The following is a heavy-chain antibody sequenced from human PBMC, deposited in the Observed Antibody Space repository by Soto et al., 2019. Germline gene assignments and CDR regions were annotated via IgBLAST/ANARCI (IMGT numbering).Heavy chain of an antibody. CDR2: ISAYNGDT. D-gene: IGHD6-6*01. V-gene: IGHV1-18*01. Sequence: QVQLLQSGAEVKKPGASVKVSCKASGYTFTNYGITWVRQAPGQGLVWMGWISAYNGDTHYTQRLQGRVTMTTDTSTSTAYRELRGLRSDDTAVYYWARVRQLVGYFYYYMDVWGKGTTVTVSS. CDR1: GYTFTNYG. CDR3: ARVRQLVGYFYYYMDV. J-gene: IGHJ6*03.